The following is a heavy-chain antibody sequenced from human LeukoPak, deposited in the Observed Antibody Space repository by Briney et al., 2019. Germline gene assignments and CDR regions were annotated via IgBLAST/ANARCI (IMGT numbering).Heavy chain of an antibody. CDR1: GGSISSGSYY. CDR2: IYTSGST. CDR3: ARVTYYYDSSGYGIDP. Sequence: SQTLSLTCTVSGGSISSGSYYWSWIRQPAGKGLEWIGRIYTSGSTNYNPSLKSRATISVGTSKNQYSLKLSSVTAADTAVYYCARVTYYYDSSGYGIDPWGQGTLVTVSS. D-gene: IGHD3-22*01. J-gene: IGHJ5*02. V-gene: IGHV4-61*02.